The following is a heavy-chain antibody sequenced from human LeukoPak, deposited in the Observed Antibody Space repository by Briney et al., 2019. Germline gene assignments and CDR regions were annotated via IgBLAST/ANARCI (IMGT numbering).Heavy chain of an antibody. CDR1: GSTFNGHW. Sequence: GGSLRLSCVGSGSTFNGHWLTWVRQAPGRGLEWVASIKEDGRQAYYMDSVKDRFTISRDNSKKSLYLQMNSLRAEDTAVYYCAKSWPSIVVAGAFDYWGQGTLVTVSS. D-gene: IGHD6-19*01. CDR2: IKEDGRQA. J-gene: IGHJ4*02. CDR3: AKSWPSIVVAGAFDY. V-gene: IGHV3-7*03.